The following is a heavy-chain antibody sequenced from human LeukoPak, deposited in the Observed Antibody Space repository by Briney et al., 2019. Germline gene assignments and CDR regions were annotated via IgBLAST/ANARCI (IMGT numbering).Heavy chain of an antibody. CDR3: TTEWAVAGTGFSFDI. CDR1: GFTFSNAW. V-gene: IGHV3-15*01. CDR2: IKSKTDGGTT. J-gene: IGHJ3*02. D-gene: IGHD6-19*01. Sequence: GGSLRLSCAASGFTFSNAWMSWVRQPPGRGREWVGRIKSKTDGGTTDYAAPVKGRFTISRDDSKNTLYLQMNSLKTEDTAVYYCTTEWAVAGTGFSFDIWGQGTMVTVSS.